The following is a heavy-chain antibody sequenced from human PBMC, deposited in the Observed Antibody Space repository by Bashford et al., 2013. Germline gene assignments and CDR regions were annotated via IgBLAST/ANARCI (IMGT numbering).Heavy chain of an antibody. J-gene: IGHJ4*02. V-gene: IGHV1-18*01. D-gene: IGHD6-13*01. Sequence: VASVKVSCKASGYTFTSYGISWVRQAPGQGLEWMGWISAYNGNTNYAQKLQGRVTMTTDTSTSTAYMELRSLRSDDTAVYYCARDQAEIAAAGIPDYWGQGTLVTVSS. CDR1: GYTFTSYG. CDR2: ISAYNGNT. CDR3: ARDQAEIAAAGIPDY.